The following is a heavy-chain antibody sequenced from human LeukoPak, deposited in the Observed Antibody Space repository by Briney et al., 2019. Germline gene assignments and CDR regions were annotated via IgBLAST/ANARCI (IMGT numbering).Heavy chain of an antibody. CDR3: ARQATVTTNKLFDY. Sequence: PGGSLRLSCAASGFPFSTYWMNWVRQAPGKGLEWVANIKQDGGEIYYVDSVKGRFTISRDNAKNSLYLQMNSLRAEDTAVYYCARQATVTTNKLFDYWGQGTLVTVSS. J-gene: IGHJ4*02. D-gene: IGHD4-17*01. CDR2: IKQDGGEI. CDR1: GFPFSTYW. V-gene: IGHV3-7*03.